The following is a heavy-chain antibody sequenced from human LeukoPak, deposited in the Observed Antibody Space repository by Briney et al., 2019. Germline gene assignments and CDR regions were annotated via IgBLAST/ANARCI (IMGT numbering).Heavy chain of an antibody. CDR2: ISGSGGST. CDR1: GFTLSIYA. J-gene: IGHJ5*02. Sequence: GGSLRPSCAASGFTLSIYAISWVRQAPGKGLEWGAAISGSGGSTYYADSVKGRFTISRDNSKNTLYPQMNTLGAEDTAVYYCAERPGHSGRLKWLHPWGQGTMVTVSS. D-gene: IGHD5-12*01. CDR3: AERPGHSGRLKWLHP. V-gene: IGHV3-23*01.